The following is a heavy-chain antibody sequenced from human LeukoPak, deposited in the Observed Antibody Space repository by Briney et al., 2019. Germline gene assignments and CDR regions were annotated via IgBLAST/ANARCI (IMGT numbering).Heavy chain of an antibody. Sequence: SGGSLRLSCAASGFTFSNYWMTWVRQAPGKGLEWVANIKVDESEKYYVDSVRGRFTVSRDNAKNSLYLQMNSLRAEDTAVYYCARHGDYHYNSWGQGTLVTVSS. CDR1: GFTFSNYW. CDR2: IKVDESEK. V-gene: IGHV3-7*05. D-gene: IGHD4-17*01. J-gene: IGHJ4*02. CDR3: ARHGDYHYNS.